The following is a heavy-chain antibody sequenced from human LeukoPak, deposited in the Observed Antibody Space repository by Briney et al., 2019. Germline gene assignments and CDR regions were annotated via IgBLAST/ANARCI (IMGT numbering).Heavy chain of an antibody. J-gene: IGHJ3*02. CDR2: IYYSGST. D-gene: IGHD3-10*01. V-gene: IGHV4-59*08. Sequence: SETLSLTCTVSGGSISSYYWSWIRQPPGKGLEWIGYIYYSGSTNYNPSLKSRVTISADTSKNQSSLKLSSVTAADTAVYYCTRSGSYGDDAFDIWGQGTMVTVSS. CDR1: GGSISSYY. CDR3: TRSGSYGDDAFDI.